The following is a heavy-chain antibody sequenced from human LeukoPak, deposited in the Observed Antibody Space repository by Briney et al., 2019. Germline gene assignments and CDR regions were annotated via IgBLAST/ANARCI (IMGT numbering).Heavy chain of an antibody. J-gene: IGHJ6*03. Sequence: SETLSLTCTVSGGSISSYYWSWIRQPPGKGLEWIGYIYYSGSTYYNPSLKSRVTISVDTSKNQFSLKLSSVTAADTAVYYCARVTYDFWSGYPIYYYYYMDVWGKGTTVTVSS. CDR1: GGSISSYY. CDR3: ARVTYDFWSGYPIYYYYYMDV. D-gene: IGHD3-3*01. CDR2: IYYSGST. V-gene: IGHV4-59*12.